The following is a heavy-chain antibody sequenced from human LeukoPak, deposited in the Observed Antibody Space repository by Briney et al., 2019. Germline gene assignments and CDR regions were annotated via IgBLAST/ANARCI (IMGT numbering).Heavy chain of an antibody. J-gene: IGHJ4*02. D-gene: IGHD5-18*01. CDR3: ARALDSYGEFDY. V-gene: IGHV3-21*01. CDR1: GFTFSSYS. CDR2: ISSSSSYI. Sequence: GGSLRLSCAASGFTFSSYSMNWVRQAPGKGLEWVSSISSSSSYIYYADSVKGRFTISRDNAKNSLYLQMNSLRAEDTAVYYCARALDSYGEFDYWGQGTLVTVSS.